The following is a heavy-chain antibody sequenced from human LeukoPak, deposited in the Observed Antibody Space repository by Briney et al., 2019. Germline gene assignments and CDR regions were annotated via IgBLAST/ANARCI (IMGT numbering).Heavy chain of an antibody. J-gene: IGHJ4*02. CDR1: GYIFSDYS. V-gene: IGHV1-2*06. CDR3: ARDQGAPTYLLGANDF. D-gene: IGHD4/OR15-4a*01. Sequence: ASVKVSCKASGYIFSDYSMHWVRQAPGQGLEWMGRINPNSGGTNYAQTFQGRVTMTRDTSISTAYMELSRLRSDDTAFYYCARDQGAPTYLLGANDFWGQGTLVTVSS. CDR2: INPNSGGT.